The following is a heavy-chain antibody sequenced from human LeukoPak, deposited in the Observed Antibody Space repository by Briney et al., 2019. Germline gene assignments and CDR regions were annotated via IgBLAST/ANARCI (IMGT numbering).Heavy chain of an antibody. Sequence: GGSLRLSCAASGFTFSDYYMSWIRQAPGKGLEWVSYISSSGSTIYYADSVKGRFTISRDNAKNSLYLQMNSLRAEDTAVYYCARGRYSSSWMDWFDTWGQGTLVTVSS. J-gene: IGHJ5*02. V-gene: IGHV3-11*04. CDR1: GFTFSDYY. CDR2: ISSSGSTI. D-gene: IGHD6-13*01. CDR3: ARGRYSSSWMDWFDT.